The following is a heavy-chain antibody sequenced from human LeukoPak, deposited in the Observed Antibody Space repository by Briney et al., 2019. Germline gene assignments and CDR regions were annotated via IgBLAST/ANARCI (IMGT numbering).Heavy chain of an antibody. D-gene: IGHD1-26*01. J-gene: IGHJ6*02. V-gene: IGHV3-30*04. Sequence: SGGSLRLSCSASGFTFSSYAMHWVRQAPGKGLEWVAVISYDGSNKYYADSVKGRFTISRDNSKDTLYLQMNSLRAEDTAVYYCAKDRTSGSYSKMGYYYGMDVWGQGTTVTVSS. CDR2: ISYDGSNK. CDR1: GFTFSSYA. CDR3: AKDRTSGSYSKMGYYYGMDV.